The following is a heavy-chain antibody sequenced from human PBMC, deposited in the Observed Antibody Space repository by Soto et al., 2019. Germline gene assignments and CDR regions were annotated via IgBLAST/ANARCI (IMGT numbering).Heavy chain of an antibody. J-gene: IGHJ6*02. D-gene: IGHD3-22*01. CDR3: AAARKGPFDSSGVSPPARICMDV. Sequence: SVKVSCKASGFTFTSSAVPGVRKPRGQRLEWIGWIVVGSGNRNYAQKLQERVTITRDMATSTSYMELSSLRSEVTDVYYCAAARKGPFDSSGVSPPARICMDVWGQGPTVTLSS. V-gene: IGHV1-58*01. CDR1: GFTFTSSA. CDR2: IVVGSGNR.